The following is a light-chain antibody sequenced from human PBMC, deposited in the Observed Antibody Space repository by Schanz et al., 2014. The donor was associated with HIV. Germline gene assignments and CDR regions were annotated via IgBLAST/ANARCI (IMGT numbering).Light chain of an antibody. J-gene: IGLJ1*01. Sequence: QSALTQPASVSGSPGQSITISCTGTSSDVGGYNYVSWYQQHPGKAPKLMIYDVTNRPSGVSDRFSASKSGNTASLTISGLQAEDEADYYCSSKRSGDTTPFVFGSGTKLTVL. CDR3: SSKRSGDTTPFV. V-gene: IGLV2-14*01. CDR2: DVT. CDR1: SSDVGGYNY.